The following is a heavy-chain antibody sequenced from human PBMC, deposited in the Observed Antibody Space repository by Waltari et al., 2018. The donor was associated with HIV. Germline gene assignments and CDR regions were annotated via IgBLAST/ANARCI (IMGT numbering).Heavy chain of an antibody. CDR3: AGGYYYSLWTGYLYPFDY. J-gene: IGHJ4*02. Sequence: QVQLVESGGGVVQPGRSLRLSCAASGFTFSSYAMRWVRQAPGKEVEWVAAITYNGAKEYYADSVRGRFTISRDNSKTTLYLQMNSLRAEDTAVYYCAGGYYYSLWTGYLYPFDYWGQGTLVTVSS. CDR2: ITYNGAKE. V-gene: IGHV3-30-3*01. CDR1: GFTFSSYA. D-gene: IGHD3-3*01.